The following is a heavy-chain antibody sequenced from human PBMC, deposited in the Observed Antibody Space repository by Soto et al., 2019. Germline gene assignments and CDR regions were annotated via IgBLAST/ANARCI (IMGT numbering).Heavy chain of an antibody. Sequence: QVQLQESGPGLVKPSQTLSLTCTVSGGSISSGCYYWSWIRQHPGKGLEWIGYIYYSGSTYYNPSLTSRVTIPVDTSTNQFSLKLRSVTAAGTAVYYCASSTTSANYFDSWGQGTLVTVSS. CDR1: GGSISSGCYY. J-gene: IGHJ4*02. V-gene: IGHV4-31*03. D-gene: IGHD2-2*01. CDR3: ASSTTSANYFDS. CDR2: IYYSGST.